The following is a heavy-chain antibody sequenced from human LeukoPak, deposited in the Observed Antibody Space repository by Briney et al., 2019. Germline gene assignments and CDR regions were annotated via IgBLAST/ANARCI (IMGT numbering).Heavy chain of an antibody. V-gene: IGHV4-4*02. CDR2: IYHSGST. D-gene: IGHD3-22*01. CDR1: GGSISSSNW. J-gene: IGHJ4*02. Sequence: TSETLSLTCAVSGGSISSSNWWSWVRQPPGKGLEWIGEIYHSGSTNYNPSLKSRVTISVDTSKNQFSLKLSSVTAADTAVYYCARGSGYYVGRYFDNWGQGTLVTVSS. CDR3: ARGSGYYVGRYFDN.